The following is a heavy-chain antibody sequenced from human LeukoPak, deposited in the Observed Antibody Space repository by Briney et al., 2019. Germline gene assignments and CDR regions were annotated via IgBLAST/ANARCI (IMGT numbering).Heavy chain of an antibody. D-gene: IGHD2-2*01. CDR3: AKQLLIWYYFDY. V-gene: IGHV3-23*01. Sequence: GSLRLSCAASGFTFSSHAMGWVRQAPGKGLEWVSAISGSGGSTYYADSVKGRFTISRDNSKNTLYLQMNSLRAEDTAVYYCAKQLLIWYYFDYWGQGTLVTVSS. CDR2: ISGSGGST. J-gene: IGHJ4*02. CDR1: GFTFSSHA.